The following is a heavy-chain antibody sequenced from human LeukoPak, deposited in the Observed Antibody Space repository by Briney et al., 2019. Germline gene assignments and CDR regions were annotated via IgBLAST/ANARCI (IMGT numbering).Heavy chain of an antibody. Sequence: GASVMVSCKASGGTFSSYAISWVRQAPGQGLEWMGGIIPIFGTANYAQKFQGRVTITADKSTSTAYMELSSLRSEDTAVYYCARAPTGSRYVGYYYYYMDVWGKGTTVTVSS. CDR3: ARAPTGSRYVGYYYYYMDV. J-gene: IGHJ6*03. CDR2: IIPIFGTA. D-gene: IGHD6-13*01. CDR1: GGTFSSYA. V-gene: IGHV1-69*06.